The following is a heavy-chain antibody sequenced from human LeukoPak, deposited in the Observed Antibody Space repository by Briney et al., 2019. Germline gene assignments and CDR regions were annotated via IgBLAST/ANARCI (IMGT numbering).Heavy chain of an antibody. D-gene: IGHD3-10*01. J-gene: IGHJ6*03. CDR3: TKDMRGPYYYYYMDV. Sequence: PGGSLRLSCAASGFNFENYCMHWVRQAPGKALEWVSGIGLSGDYIAYADSVKGRFTISRDDAKNSLHLQMSSLRPEDTALYYCTKDMRGPYYYYYMDVWGKGTTVTVSS. CDR1: GFNFENYC. V-gene: IGHV3-9*01. CDR2: IGLSGDYI.